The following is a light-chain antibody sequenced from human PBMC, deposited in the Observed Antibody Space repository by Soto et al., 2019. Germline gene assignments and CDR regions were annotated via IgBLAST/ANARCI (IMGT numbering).Light chain of an antibody. CDR2: GNN. Sequence: QSVLTQPPSVSGAPGQRVTISCTGTSSNIGAGYDVHWYQHLPGTAPKLLIYGNNDRPSGVPDRFSGSKSGTSVSLAITGLQAEDEADYYCQSYDTSLSGSVFGRGTKVTVL. CDR1: SSNIGAGYD. CDR3: QSYDTSLSGSV. V-gene: IGLV1-40*01. J-gene: IGLJ2*01.